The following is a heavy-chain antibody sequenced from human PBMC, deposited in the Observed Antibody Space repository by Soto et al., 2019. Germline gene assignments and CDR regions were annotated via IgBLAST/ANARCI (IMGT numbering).Heavy chain of an antibody. D-gene: IGHD4-17*01. CDR3: AREDDYGYRYINYGLDV. Sequence: GGSLRLSCAASGFTFNIYALHWVRQAPGKGLEWVAVISFDGTKKYYSDSVEGRFTISRDNLKNTLYLQMNNLRVEDAALYFCAREDDYGYRYINYGLDVWGQGTTVTVSS. V-gene: IGHV3-30-3*01. CDR1: GFTFNIYA. CDR2: ISFDGTKK. J-gene: IGHJ6*02.